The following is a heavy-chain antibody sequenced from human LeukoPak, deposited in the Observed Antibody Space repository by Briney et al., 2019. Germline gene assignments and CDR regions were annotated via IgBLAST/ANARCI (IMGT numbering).Heavy chain of an antibody. D-gene: IGHD3/OR15-3a*01. J-gene: IGHJ4*02. CDR3: ERGRGYDICTYNYAFSDY. CDR1: GCTFSNYG. Sequence: PGRSLRLSCAASGCTFSNYGMQWVRQAPGKGLEWVAVIWYDGTNKYYADSVKGRFTISRDNSKNTLYLQMNSLRAEDTAVYYCERGRGYDICTYNYAFSDYWGQGTLVTVSS. V-gene: IGHV3-33*01. CDR2: IWYDGTNK.